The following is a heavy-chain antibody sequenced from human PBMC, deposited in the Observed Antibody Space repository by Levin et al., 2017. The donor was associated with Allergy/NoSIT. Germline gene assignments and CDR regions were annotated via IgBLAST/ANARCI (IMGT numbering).Heavy chain of an antibody. Sequence: PGGSLRLSCAASGFTFSTYSMNWVRQAPGKGLEWISYISGSSSTIYYADSVKGRFTISRDNAKNSLYLQMNSLRDEDTAVYYCARDHPAGDDAYDIWGQGTMVTVSS. J-gene: IGHJ3*02. CDR1: GFTFSTYS. CDR3: ARDHPAGDDAYDI. D-gene: IGHD3-16*01. CDR2: ISGSSSTI. V-gene: IGHV3-48*02.